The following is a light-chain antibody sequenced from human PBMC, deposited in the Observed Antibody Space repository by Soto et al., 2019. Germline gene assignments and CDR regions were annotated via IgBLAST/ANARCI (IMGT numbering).Light chain of an antibody. J-gene: IGKJ4*01. Sequence: EVVLTQSTVTLALSPGERATLSCRASQNVDIYVAWYQQRHGKAPRLLIYDASNRATGIPARFSGSGSGNDFTLSISRLRTDDCEFSYCQQCRDWTPLTFCGGRKV. V-gene: IGKV3-11*01. CDR1: QNVDIY. CDR2: DAS. CDR3: QQCRDWTPLT.